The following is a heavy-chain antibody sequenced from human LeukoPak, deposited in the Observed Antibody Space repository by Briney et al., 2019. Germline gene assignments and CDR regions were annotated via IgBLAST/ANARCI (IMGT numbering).Heavy chain of an antibody. J-gene: IGHJ6*02. V-gene: IGHV1-18*01. CDR2: ISAYNGNT. D-gene: IGHD2-2*01. CDR1: GYTFTSYG. Sequence: ASVKVSCKASGYTFTSYGISWVRQAPGQGLEWMGWISAYNGNTNYAQKLQGRVTMITDTSTSTAYMELRSLRSDDTAVYYCARGPKDIVVVRDYYYYGMDVWGQGTTVTVSS. CDR3: ARGPKDIVVVRDYYYYGMDV.